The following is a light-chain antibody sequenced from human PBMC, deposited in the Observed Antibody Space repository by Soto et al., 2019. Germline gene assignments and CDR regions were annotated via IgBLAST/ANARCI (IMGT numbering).Light chain of an antibody. CDR1: QSVSSN. CDR2: GAS. J-gene: IGKJ2*01. CDR3: QQYNDWPPYT. Sequence: EIVMTQSPATLSVSPGDRATLSCRASQSVSSNLAWYQQKPGQAPRLLIYGASTRATGIPARFSGSGSGTDFTLTISSLQSEDFAAYYCQQYNDWPPYTFGQGTNLEIK. V-gene: IGKV3-15*01.